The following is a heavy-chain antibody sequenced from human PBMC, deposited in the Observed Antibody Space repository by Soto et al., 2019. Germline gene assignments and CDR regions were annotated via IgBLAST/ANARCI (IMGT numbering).Heavy chain of an antibody. CDR2: ISYDGSNK. D-gene: IGHD1-20*01. V-gene: IGHV3-30-3*01. Sequence: GGSLRLSCAASGFTFSSYAMHWVRQAPGKGLEWVAVISYDGSNKYYADSVKGRFTISRDNSKNTLYLQMNSLRAEDTAVYYCARDWGPDPYNWNDEEDYWGQGTLVTVSS. CDR1: GFTFSSYA. J-gene: IGHJ4*02. CDR3: ARDWGPDPYNWNDEEDY.